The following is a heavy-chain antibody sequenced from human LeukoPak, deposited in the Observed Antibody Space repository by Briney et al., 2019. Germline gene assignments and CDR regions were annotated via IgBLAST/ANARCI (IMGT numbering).Heavy chain of an antibody. D-gene: IGHD3-22*01. CDR2: IYKSEST. CDR3: ARPSSAYYYTFDY. J-gene: IGHJ4*02. CDR1: GGAISSDY. Sequence: SETLSLTCTVSGGAISSDYWSWIRQPPGKGLEWIGYIYKSESTNYNPSLKSRVIISIDTSKNQFSLKLSSVTAADTAVYYCARPSSAYYYTFDYWGQGTLVTASS. V-gene: IGHV4-59*13.